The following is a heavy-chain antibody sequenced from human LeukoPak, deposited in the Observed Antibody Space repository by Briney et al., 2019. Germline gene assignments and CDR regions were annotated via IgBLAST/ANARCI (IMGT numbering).Heavy chain of an antibody. Sequence: ASVKVSCKGSGYTFRSFGIGWVRQAPGQGLEWMGWISAYSATTDYAQNLQGRVRMTIDTSTSTAYMELSSLRSEDTAVYYCARSVAHDYWGQGTLVTVSS. D-gene: IGHD6-19*01. V-gene: IGHV1-18*01. CDR2: ISAYSATT. CDR3: ARSVAHDY. J-gene: IGHJ4*02. CDR1: GYTFRSFG.